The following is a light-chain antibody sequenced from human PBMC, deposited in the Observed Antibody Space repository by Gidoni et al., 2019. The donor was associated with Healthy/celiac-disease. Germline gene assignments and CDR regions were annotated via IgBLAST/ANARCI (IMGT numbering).Light chain of an antibody. Sequence: EIVLTQSPATLSLSPGERATLSCRASQSVSSYLAWYQQKPGQAPRLLIYDASNRATGIPARFSGSGSGTVFTLTISSLEPEDFAVYYCQQRSNFPITFGQGTRLEIK. CDR2: DAS. V-gene: IGKV3-11*01. CDR3: QQRSNFPIT. J-gene: IGKJ5*01. CDR1: QSVSSY.